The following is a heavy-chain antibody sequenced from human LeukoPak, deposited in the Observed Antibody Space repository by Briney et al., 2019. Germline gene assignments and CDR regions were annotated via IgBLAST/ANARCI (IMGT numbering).Heavy chain of an antibody. V-gene: IGHV3-7*01. D-gene: IGHD2-15*01. CDR1: GFTFSDYW. Sequence: GRSLRLSCAASGFTFSDYWMTWVRQAPGKGLEWVANIKRDGSEKYYVDSLKGRFTISRDNAKNSLYLQMNSLRVEDTAVYYCVRALVAAATPGAWFDSWGQGTLVTVSS. CDR3: VRALVAAATPGAWFDS. CDR2: IKRDGSEK. J-gene: IGHJ5*01.